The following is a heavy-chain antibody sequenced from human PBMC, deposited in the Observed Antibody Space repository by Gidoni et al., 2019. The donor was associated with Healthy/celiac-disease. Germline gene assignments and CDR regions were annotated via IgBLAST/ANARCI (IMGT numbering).Heavy chain of an antibody. CDR1: GSTFSGSA. D-gene: IGHD2-8*01. J-gene: IGHJ6*02. V-gene: IGHV3-73*02. Sequence: EVQLVESGGGLVQPGGSLKLSCPASGSTFSGSAMHGVRQASGKGLEGVGRIRSKANSYATAYAASVKGRFTISRDDSKNTAYLQMNSLKTEDTAVYYCTSLTSRVYALKSYYYYGMDVWGQGTTVTVSS. CDR2: IRSKANSYAT. CDR3: TSLTSRVYALKSYYYYGMDV.